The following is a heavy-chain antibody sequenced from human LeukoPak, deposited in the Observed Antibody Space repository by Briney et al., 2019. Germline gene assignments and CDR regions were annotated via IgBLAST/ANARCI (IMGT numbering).Heavy chain of an antibody. J-gene: IGHJ4*02. Sequence: PSETLSLTCTVSGGXSSTYYCSWIRQPPGKGLEWIGFIYYSGSTSYNPSLKSRVTISVDTPKNQFSLKLSSLTAADTAVYYCARVCSAGSCYGLGVIEYWGQGTLVTVSS. CDR3: ARVCSAGSCYGLGVIEY. V-gene: IGHV4-59*01. D-gene: IGHD2-15*01. CDR2: IYYSGST. CDR1: GGXSSTYY.